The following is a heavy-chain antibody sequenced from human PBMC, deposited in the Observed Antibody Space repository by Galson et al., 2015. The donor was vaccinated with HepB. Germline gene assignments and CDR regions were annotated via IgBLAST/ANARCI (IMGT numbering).Heavy chain of an antibody. V-gene: IGHV3-66*02. CDR1: GFTVGASY. CDR2: IYDGGSI. J-gene: IGHJ5*01. Sequence: SLRLSCAASGFTVGASYMSWVRQAPGKGLEWVSVIYDGGSIYYADFAKGRFSISRDNSKNTLYLQMSGLSAEDTAVYYCARAGHYGGKGNWFDSWGQGTLVTVSS. CDR3: ARAGHYGGKGNWFDS. D-gene: IGHD4-23*01.